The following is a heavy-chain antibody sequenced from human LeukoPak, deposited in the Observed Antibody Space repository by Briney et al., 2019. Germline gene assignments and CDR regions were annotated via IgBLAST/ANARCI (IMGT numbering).Heavy chain of an antibody. D-gene: IGHD4-17*01. Sequence: GGSLRLSCSASEFTFSKAWVSWVRQAPGKGLEWVGRIKSKTDGGTTAYTTPVKGRFTISRDDSKNMLYLQMNSLKTEDTAVYYCTTDSGDYGDYVREWGQGTLVTVSS. CDR1: EFTFSKAW. CDR3: TTDSGDYGDYVRE. J-gene: IGHJ4*02. V-gene: IGHV3-15*01. CDR2: IKSKTDGGTT.